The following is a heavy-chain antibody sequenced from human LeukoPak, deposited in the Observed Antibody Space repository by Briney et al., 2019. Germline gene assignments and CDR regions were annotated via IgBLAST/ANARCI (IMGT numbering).Heavy chain of an antibody. D-gene: IGHD5-18*01. CDR1: GGSISSYY. J-gene: IGHJ5*02. Sequence: SETLSLTCTVSGGSISSYYWSWIRQPPGKGLEWIGYIYYSGSTNYNPSLTSRVTISVDTSKNQFSLKLSSVTAADTAVYYCSASYSYGYGWFDPWGQGTLVNVSS. CDR3: SASYSYGYGWFDP. V-gene: IGHV4-59*01. CDR2: IYYSGST.